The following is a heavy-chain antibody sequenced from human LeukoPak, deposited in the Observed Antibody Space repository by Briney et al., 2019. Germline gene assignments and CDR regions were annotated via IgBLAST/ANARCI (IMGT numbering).Heavy chain of an antibody. CDR2: VSSSGSTI. CDR1: GFTFSSYE. J-gene: IGHJ4*02. V-gene: IGHV3-48*03. Sequence: GGSLRLSCAASGFTFSSYEMNWVRQAPGKGLEWVSYVSSSGSTIYYADSVKGRFTISRDNAKNSLYLQMNSLRAEDTAVYYCAREAAMVSFDCWGQGTLVTVSS. CDR3: AREAAMVSFDC. D-gene: IGHD5-18*01.